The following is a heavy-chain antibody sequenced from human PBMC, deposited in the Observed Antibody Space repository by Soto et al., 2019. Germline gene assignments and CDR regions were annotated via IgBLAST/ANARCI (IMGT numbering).Heavy chain of an antibody. J-gene: IGHJ3*02. V-gene: IGHV1-69*01. Sequence: QVQLVQSGAEVKKPGSSVKVSCKASGGTFSSYAISWVRQAPGQGLEWMGGIIPIFGTANYAQKFQDRVMITADESTSTAYMELRSLRSEDTAVYYCAGEEGYSSSSYDAFDIWGQGTMVTVSS. CDR2: IIPIFGTA. CDR1: GGTFSSYA. D-gene: IGHD6-6*01. CDR3: AGEEGYSSSSYDAFDI.